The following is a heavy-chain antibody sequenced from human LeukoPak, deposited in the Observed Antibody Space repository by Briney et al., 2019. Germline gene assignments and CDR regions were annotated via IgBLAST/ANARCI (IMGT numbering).Heavy chain of an antibody. V-gene: IGHV3-15*01. J-gene: IGHJ4*02. CDR2: KSKTDGETT. CDR3: TTVPSGYAYMNGWHLDY. D-gene: IGHD5-18*01. Sequence: GGSLRLSCAASGFTFNYAWMSWVRQVPGKGLEWVGRKSKTDGETTDYAAPVKGRFAISRDDSKNTLYLQMNSLKTEDTAFYCTTVPSGYAYMNGWHLDYWGQGALVTVSS. CDR1: GFTFNYAW.